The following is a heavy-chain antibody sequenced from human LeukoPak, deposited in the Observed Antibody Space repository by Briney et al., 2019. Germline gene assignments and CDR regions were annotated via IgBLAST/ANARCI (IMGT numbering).Heavy chain of an antibody. D-gene: IGHD3-22*01. J-gene: IGHJ1*01. Sequence: PGGSLRLSCAASGFTFNNAWMTWVRQAPGKGLEWVGRIKSKTEGGTTDYAAPVKGRFTISRDDSKNTLYLQMDSLKIGDTAVYYCTTDRYYDNSELQFQHWGQGTLVTVSS. CDR3: TTDRYYDNSELQFQH. V-gene: IGHV3-15*07. CDR1: GFTFNNAW. CDR2: IKSKTEGGTT.